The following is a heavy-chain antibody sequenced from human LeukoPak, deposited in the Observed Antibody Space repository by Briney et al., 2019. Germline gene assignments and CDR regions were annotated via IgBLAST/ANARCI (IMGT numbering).Heavy chain of an antibody. V-gene: IGHV4-59*01. Sequence: PSETLSLTCTVSGGSMKNYYWIWIRQSPGKGLEWIGYIYYSGSTNYNPSLKSRVTISVDTSKHQFSLKLSSVTAADTAVYYRARAGYCSSTSCQWVPLVWGQGTTVTVSS. CDR1: GGSMKNYY. CDR3: ARAGYCSSTSCQWVPLV. J-gene: IGHJ6*02. D-gene: IGHD2-2*03. CDR2: IYYSGST.